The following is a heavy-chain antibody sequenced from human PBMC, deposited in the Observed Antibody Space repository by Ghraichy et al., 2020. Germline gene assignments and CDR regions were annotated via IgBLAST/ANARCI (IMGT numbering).Heavy chain of an antibody. CDR2: ISDSGGST. J-gene: IGHJ4*02. Sequence: GVLRLSCAASGFTFSNYAMSWVRQAPGKGLEWVSAISDSGGSTYYADSVKGRFTISRDNSKNTLYLQMNSLGAEDTAVYYCAKGKTVTTLFDYWGQGTLVTVSS. CDR1: GFTFSNYA. D-gene: IGHD4-17*01. V-gene: IGHV3-23*01. CDR3: AKGKTVTTLFDY.